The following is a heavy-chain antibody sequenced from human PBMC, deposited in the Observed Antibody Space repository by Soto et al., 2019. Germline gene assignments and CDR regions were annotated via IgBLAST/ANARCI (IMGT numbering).Heavy chain of an antibody. CDR3: ARSVGITFGGVIVVYYYYGMDV. CDR2: IYYSGST. CDR1: GGSIGSGCDY. J-gene: IGHJ6*02. V-gene: IGHV4-31*03. Sequence: SETLSLTCTVSGGSIGSGCDYWSWIRQHPGKGLEWIGYIYYSGSTYYNPSLKSRVTISVDTSKNQFSLKLSSVTAADTAVYYCARSVGITFGGVIVVYYYYGMDVWGQGTTVTVSS. D-gene: IGHD3-16*02.